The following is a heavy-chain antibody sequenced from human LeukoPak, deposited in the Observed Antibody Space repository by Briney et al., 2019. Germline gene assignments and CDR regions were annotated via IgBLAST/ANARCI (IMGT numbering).Heavy chain of an antibody. J-gene: IGHJ3*01. CDR1: GGSISSTSYY. V-gene: IGHV4-39*01. CDR2: IYYSGST. Sequence: SETLSLTCAVSGGSISSTSYYWAWIRQPPGKGLEWIGTIYYSGSTYHNPSLKSRVTMSVDTSRNQFSLKLSSVDAADTAVYYCAKAGIRYFDSSGLYAFDFWGQGTTVTVSS. CDR3: AKAGIRYFDSSGLYAFDF. D-gene: IGHD3-22*01.